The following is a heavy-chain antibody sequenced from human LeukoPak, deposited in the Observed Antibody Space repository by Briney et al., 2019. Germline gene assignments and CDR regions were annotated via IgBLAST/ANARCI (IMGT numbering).Heavy chain of an antibody. CDR1: GFTFSSYA. CDR3: ARAVVVVVPAAIGYYFDY. CDR2: ISGSGGST. V-gene: IGHV3-23*01. Sequence: PGGSLRLSCAASGFTFSSYAMSWVRQAPGKGLEWVSAISGSGGSTYYADSVKGRFTISRDNSKNTLYLQMNSLRAEDTAVYYCARAVVVVVPAAIGYYFDYWGQGTLVTVSS. D-gene: IGHD2-2*01. J-gene: IGHJ4*02.